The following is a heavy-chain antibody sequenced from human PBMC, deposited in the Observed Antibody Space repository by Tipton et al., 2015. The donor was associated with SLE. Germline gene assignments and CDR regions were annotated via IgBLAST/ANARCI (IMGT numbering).Heavy chain of an antibody. Sequence: LRLSCTASGLNFGDYALSWVRHAPGKGLEWIGRIYTSGSTNYNPSLKSRVTISVDTSKNQFSLRLSSVTAADTAVYYCARTKSSGAVGWYFDLWGRGTLVTVSS. V-gene: IGHV4-4*07. D-gene: IGHD2-15*01. J-gene: IGHJ2*01. CDR3: ARTKSSGAVGWYFDL. CDR2: IYTSGST. CDR1: GLNFGDYA.